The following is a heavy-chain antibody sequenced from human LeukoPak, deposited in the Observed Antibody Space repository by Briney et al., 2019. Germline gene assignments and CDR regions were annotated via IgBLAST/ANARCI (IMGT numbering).Heavy chain of an antibody. Sequence: SETLSLTCAVYGGSFSGYYWSWLRQPPGKGLEWIGEINHSGSTNYNPSLKSRATISVDTSKNQFSLKLSSVTAADTAVYYCARGPLYYDFWSGQGRYYYYMDVWGKGTTVTVSS. J-gene: IGHJ6*03. CDR1: GGSFSGYY. D-gene: IGHD3-3*01. CDR2: INHSGST. CDR3: ARGPLYYDFWSGQGRYYYYMDV. V-gene: IGHV4-34*01.